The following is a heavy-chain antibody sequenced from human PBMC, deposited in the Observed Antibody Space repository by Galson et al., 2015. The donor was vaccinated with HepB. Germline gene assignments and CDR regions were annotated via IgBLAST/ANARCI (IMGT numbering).Heavy chain of an antibody. CDR1: GYTFTYCS. Sequence: SVKVSCKASGYTFTYCSLHWLQQAPGQGLERMRWITLYNGNTNYAQKLQGRVTMTTDTSTSTAYMELRSLRSDDTAVYYCARDPGIVVVPAASYYYYGMDVWGQGTTVTVSS. D-gene: IGHD2-2*01. J-gene: IGHJ6*02. CDR2: ITLYNGNT. CDR3: ARDPGIVVVPAASYYYYGMDV. V-gene: IGHV1-68*01.